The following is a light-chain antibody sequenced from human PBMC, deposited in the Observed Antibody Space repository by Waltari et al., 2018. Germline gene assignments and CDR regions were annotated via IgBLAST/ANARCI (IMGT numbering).Light chain of an antibody. CDR1: QSVGTY. CDR3: QQRRNWPLT. CDR2: DAS. V-gene: IGKV3-11*02. J-gene: IGKJ4*01. Sequence: EIVLTQSPAVLSFSAGERATLSCRASQSVGTYLAWYQPRPGQSPRLLIYDASYRATGIPARFSGSGSESDFTLTISSLQPEDFAVYYCQQRRNWPLTFGGGTRVQI.